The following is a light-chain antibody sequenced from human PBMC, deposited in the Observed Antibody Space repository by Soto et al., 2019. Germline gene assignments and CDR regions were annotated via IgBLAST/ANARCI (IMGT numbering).Light chain of an antibody. CDR1: SSHIGRSY. V-gene: IGLV1-44*01. CDR2: SND. CDR3: SAWDDSLDGIYV. J-gene: IGLJ1*01. Sequence: QSLLTQAPSASGTPRQRLTIPSSGSSSHIGRSYVNCYQHLPGTAPKLLIYSNDRRPSWVPERVSASNSCTSASLAISGLQSEDEADYYCSAWDDSLDGIYVFGTGTKVTVL.